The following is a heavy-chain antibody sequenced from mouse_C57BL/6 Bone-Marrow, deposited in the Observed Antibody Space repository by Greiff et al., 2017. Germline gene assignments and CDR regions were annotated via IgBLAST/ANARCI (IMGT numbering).Heavy chain of an antibody. D-gene: IGHD1-1*01. CDR1: GYTFTSYW. V-gene: IGHV1-64*01. CDR2: IHPNSGST. J-gene: IGHJ1*03. Sequence: QVQLQQPGAELVKPGASVKLSCKASGYTFTSYWMHWVKQRPGQGLEWIGMIHPNSGSTNYNEKFKSKATLTVDKSSSTAYMQLSSLTSEASAVYYCARSRYYGSSWYFDVWGTGTTVTVSS. CDR3: ARSRYYGSSWYFDV.